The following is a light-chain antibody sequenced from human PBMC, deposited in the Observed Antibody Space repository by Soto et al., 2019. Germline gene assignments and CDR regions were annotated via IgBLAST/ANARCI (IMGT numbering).Light chain of an antibody. CDR1: SGHSSYA. V-gene: IGLV4-69*01. CDR2: LNSDGSH. CDR3: QTWGTGIQV. Sequence: QPVLTQSPSASASLGASVKLTCTLSSGHSSYAIAWLQQQPEKDPRYLMKLNSDGSHSKGDGIPDRFSGSSSGAERYLTISSLQSEDEADYYCQTWGTGIQVFGGGTKLTVL. J-gene: IGLJ2*01.